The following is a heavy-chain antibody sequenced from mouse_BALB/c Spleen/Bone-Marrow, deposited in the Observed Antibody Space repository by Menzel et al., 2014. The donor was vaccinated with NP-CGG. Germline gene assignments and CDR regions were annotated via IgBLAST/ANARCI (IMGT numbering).Heavy chain of an antibody. Sequence: QVPLQQSGAELVKPGASVKLSCKASGYTFTSYYMYWVKQRPGQGLEWIGEINPSNGGTNFNEKFKSEATLTVDKSSSTACMQLSSLTSEDSAVYYCTRWVKSYDGHSYYYAMDYWGQGTSVTVSS. D-gene: IGHD2-3*01. V-gene: IGHV1S81*02. CDR3: TRWVKSYDGHSYYYAMDY. CDR2: INPSNGGT. CDR1: GYTFTSYY. J-gene: IGHJ4*01.